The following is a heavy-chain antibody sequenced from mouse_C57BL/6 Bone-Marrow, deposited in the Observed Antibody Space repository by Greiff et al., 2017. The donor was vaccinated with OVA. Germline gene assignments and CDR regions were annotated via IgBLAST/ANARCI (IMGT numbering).Heavy chain of an antibody. CDR1: GFTFSSYA. CDR2: ISDGGSYT. J-gene: IGHJ1*03. D-gene: IGHD2-5*01. V-gene: IGHV5-4*01. Sequence: EVQRVESGGDLVKPGGSLKLSCAASGFTFSSYAMSWVRQTPEKRLEWVATISDGGSYTYYPDNVKGRFTISRDNAKNNLYLQMSHLKSEDTAMYYCARERVYSNYGYFDVWGTGTTVTVSS. CDR3: ARERVYSNYGYFDV.